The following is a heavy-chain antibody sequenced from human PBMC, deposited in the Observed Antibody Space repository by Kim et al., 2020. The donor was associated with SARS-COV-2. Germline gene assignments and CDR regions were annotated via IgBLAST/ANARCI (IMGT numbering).Heavy chain of an antibody. CDR3: ARDSIAARPLDY. V-gene: IGHV3-48*03. J-gene: IGHJ4*02. CDR1: GFTFSSYE. CDR2: ISSSGFTI. D-gene: IGHD6-6*01. Sequence: GGSLRLSCAASGFTFSSYEMNWVRQAPGKGLEWVSYISSSGFTIYYADSVKGRFTISRDNAKNSLYLQMTSLRAEDTAVYYCARDSIAARPLDYWGQGTLVTVSS.